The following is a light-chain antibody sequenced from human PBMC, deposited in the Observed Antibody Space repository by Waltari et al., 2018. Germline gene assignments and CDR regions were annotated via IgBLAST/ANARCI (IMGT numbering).Light chain of an antibody. CDR3: QTGGHGTWV. J-gene: IGLJ3*02. CDR1: SGHSSNV. CDR2: IKSDGSH. V-gene: IGLV4-69*02. Sequence: QLVLTQSPSASASLGASVKLTCTLSSGHSSNVVAWLQQRPEKGPRYLMKIKSDGSHSKGDEIPDRFSGSSSGAERYLTISSLQSEDEADYFCQTGGHGTWVFGGGTKLTVL.